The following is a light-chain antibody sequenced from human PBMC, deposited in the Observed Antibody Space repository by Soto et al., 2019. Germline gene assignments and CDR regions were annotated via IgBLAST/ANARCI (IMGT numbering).Light chain of an antibody. J-gene: IGKJ1*01. V-gene: IGKV1-39*01. CDR2: TSS. CDR3: QQGYNTPT. CDR1: QSIRNY. Sequence: DIQMTQSPSSLYASVGDRVTITCRASQSIRNYLNWYQQKPGTAPKLLISTSSYLQAGVPSRFSGSGSATDFTLTITGLQPEDFATYYCQQGYNTPTFGQGTKVEI.